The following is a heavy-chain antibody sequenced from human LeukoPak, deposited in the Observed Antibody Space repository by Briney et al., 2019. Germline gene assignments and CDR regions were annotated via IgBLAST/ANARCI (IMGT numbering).Heavy chain of an antibody. CDR3: AKLAVAGNNAFDI. D-gene: IGHD6-19*01. CDR1: GFTFSSYG. Sequence: GGSPRLSCAASGFTFSSYGMHWVRQAPGKGLEWVAVISYDGSNKYYADSAKGRFTISRDNSKNTLYLQMNSLRAEDTAVHYCAKLAVAGNNAFDIWGQGTMVTVSS. J-gene: IGHJ3*02. CDR2: ISYDGSNK. V-gene: IGHV3-30*18.